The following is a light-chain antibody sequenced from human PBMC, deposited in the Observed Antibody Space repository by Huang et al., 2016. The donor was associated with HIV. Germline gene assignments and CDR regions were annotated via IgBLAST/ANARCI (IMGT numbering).Light chain of an antibody. Sequence: DIQMTQSPSSLSASVGDRVTITCRASQSIKTYLNWFQQQPGKAPQVLIAAASTLQSGVPSRFSGGGSGTHFTLTITSLQPEDFTSYYCQQTYSGGTFRRDTRVEIK. CDR3: QQTYSGGT. CDR2: AAS. CDR1: QSIKTY. V-gene: IGKV1-39*01. J-gene: IGKJ1*01.